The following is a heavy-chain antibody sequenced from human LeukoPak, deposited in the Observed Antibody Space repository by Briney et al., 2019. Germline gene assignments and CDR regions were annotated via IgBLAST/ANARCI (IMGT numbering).Heavy chain of an antibody. CDR2: VDHTGST. Sequence: SETLSLTCTVSGGAISNYYWSWIRQPPGKGLEWIGYVDHTGSTNFNPSLNGRVSISRDTTKNLFSLRLRSVTAADTAVYFCARGRVSSSTWYSTYYYYFYMDVWGKGTTVTVSS. CDR3: ARGRVSSSTWYSTYYYYFYMDV. V-gene: IGHV4-59*01. D-gene: IGHD1-1*01. CDR1: GGAISNYY. J-gene: IGHJ6*03.